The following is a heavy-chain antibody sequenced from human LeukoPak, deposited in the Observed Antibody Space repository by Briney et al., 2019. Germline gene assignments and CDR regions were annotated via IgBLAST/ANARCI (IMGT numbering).Heavy chain of an antibody. CDR1: GFTFRNHA. D-gene: IGHD6-13*01. CDR2: ISDSGDST. J-gene: IGHJ4*02. Sequence: GGSLRLSCAASGFTFRNHAMNWVRQAPGKGLEWVSIISDSGDSTYYADSVKGRFIISRDNSKNTLYLQMNSLRAEDTAVYYCAKGGYSSSWCLDYWGQGTLVTVSS. CDR3: AKGGYSSSWCLDY. V-gene: IGHV3-23*01.